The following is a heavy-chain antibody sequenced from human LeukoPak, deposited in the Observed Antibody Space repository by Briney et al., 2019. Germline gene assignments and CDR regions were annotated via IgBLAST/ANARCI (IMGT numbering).Heavy chain of an antibody. D-gene: IGHD3-22*01. CDR2: INYSGNT. CDR3: ARAEDYYDSSGYYRPFDY. V-gene: IGHV4-30-4*01. CDR1: GGSINSGDYY. Sequence: SETLSLTCTVSGGSINSGDYYWTWIRQPPGKGLEWIGFINYSGNTYYNPSLKSRVTISVDTSKNQFSLKLSSVTAADTAVYYCARAEDYYDSSGYYRPFDYWGQGTLVTVSS. J-gene: IGHJ4*02.